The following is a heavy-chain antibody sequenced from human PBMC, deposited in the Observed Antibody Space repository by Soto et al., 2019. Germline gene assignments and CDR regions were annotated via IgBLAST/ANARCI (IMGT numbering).Heavy chain of an antibody. CDR2: INPNSGGT. Sequence: ASVKVSCKASGYTFTGYYMHWVRQAPGQGLEWMGWINPNSGGTNYGQKFQGWVTMTRDTSISTAYMELSRLRSDDTAVYYCARGSGWYAGYYGMDVWGQGTTVTVSS. J-gene: IGHJ6*02. D-gene: IGHD6-19*01. CDR3: ARGSGWYAGYYGMDV. V-gene: IGHV1-2*04. CDR1: GYTFTGYY.